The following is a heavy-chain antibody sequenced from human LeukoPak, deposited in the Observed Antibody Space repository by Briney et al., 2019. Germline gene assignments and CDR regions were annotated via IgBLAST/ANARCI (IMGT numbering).Heavy chain of an antibody. CDR2: MSGSGRGSIT. D-gene: IGHD5-24*01. Sequence: GGSLRLSCAASGFTFSSSAMSGVRQAPGKGLEWVSTMSGSGRGSITYYADSVKGRFPISRDNSKNTLYLQMHSLRAEDTAVYYCAKSGYNRFDYWGQGTLVTVSS. J-gene: IGHJ4*02. CDR3: AKSGYNRFDY. V-gene: IGHV3-23*01. CDR1: GFTFSSSA.